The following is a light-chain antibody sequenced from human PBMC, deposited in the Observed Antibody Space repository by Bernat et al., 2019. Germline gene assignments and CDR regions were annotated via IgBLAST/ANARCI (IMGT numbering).Light chain of an antibody. CDR1: QSISSW. Sequence: DIQMTQSPSTLSASVGDRVTITCHTSQSISSWLAWYQQKPGKAPKLLIYEASKLQTGVPSRFSGSGSGTEFTLTISSLQPDDFATYHCKQYDTSSNTFGQGTKVEVK. J-gene: IGKJ1*01. CDR3: KQYDTSSNT. V-gene: IGKV1-5*03. CDR2: EAS.